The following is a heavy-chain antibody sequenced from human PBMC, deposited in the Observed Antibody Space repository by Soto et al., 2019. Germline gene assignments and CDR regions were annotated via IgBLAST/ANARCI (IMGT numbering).Heavy chain of an antibody. CDR3: AKFVPWFDP. Sequence: PGGSLRLSCAASGFTFSSYGMHWVRQAPGKGLEWVAIISYDGSNKYYADSVKGRFTISRDNSKNTLYLQMNSLRAEDTAVYYCAKFVPWFDPWGQGTLVTVSS. V-gene: IGHV3-30*18. D-gene: IGHD2-21*01. J-gene: IGHJ5*02. CDR1: GFTFSSYG. CDR2: ISYDGSNK.